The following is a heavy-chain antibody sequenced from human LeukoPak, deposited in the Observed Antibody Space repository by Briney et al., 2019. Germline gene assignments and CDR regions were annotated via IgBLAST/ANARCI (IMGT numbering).Heavy chain of an antibody. CDR1: GFTFSSYG. CDR3: AKGGGSSYYYYMDV. Sequence: GGSLRLSCAASGFTFSSYGMIWVRQAPGKGLEWVSAISGSGGSTYYADSVKGRFTISRDNSKNTLYLQMNSLRAEDTAVYSCAKGGGSSYYYYMDVWGKGTTVTISS. V-gene: IGHV3-23*01. J-gene: IGHJ6*03. D-gene: IGHD6-13*01. CDR2: ISGSGGST.